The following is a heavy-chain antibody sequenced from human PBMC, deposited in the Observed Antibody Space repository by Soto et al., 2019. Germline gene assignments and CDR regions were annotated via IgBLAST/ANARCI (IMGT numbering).Heavy chain of an antibody. CDR1: GFTFSSYG. Sequence: QVQLVESGGGVVQPGRSLRLSCAASGFTFSSYGMHWVRQAPGKGLEWVAVIWYDGSNKYYADSVKGRFTISRDNSKNTLYLQMNSLRAGDTAVYYCAREYGDGDYVFWFDPWGQGTLVTVSS. V-gene: IGHV3-33*01. J-gene: IGHJ5*02. CDR3: AREYGDGDYVFWFDP. D-gene: IGHD4-17*01. CDR2: IWYDGSNK.